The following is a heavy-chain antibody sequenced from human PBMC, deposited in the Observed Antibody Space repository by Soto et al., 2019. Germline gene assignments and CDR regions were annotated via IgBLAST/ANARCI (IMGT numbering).Heavy chain of an antibody. CDR2: MNPNSGNT. J-gene: IGHJ4*02. D-gene: IGHD3-22*01. V-gene: IGHV1-8*01. CDR3: ASADYYDRSGYLLHCGY. CDR1: GYTFTSYD. Sequence: QVQLVQSGAEVKKPGASVKVSCKASGYTFTSYDINWVRQAPGQGLEWMGWMNPNSGNTGYAQKFQGRVTMTRNTSISTSYMEMSSLRSEDTAVYQCASADYYDRSGYLLHCGYWGQGTLVNVSS.